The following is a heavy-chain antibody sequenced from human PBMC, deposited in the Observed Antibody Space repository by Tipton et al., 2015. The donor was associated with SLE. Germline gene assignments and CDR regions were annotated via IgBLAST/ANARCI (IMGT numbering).Heavy chain of an antibody. J-gene: IGHJ6*02. Sequence: GSLSLSCAASGFTFSTYNMIWVRQAPGEGLEWVSSITASGATTYYADSVRGRFTISRDNSRNTLYLRLSSLRAEDTAVYYCAKDPLYHCTSSSCYRIPYSGIDVWGQGTTVTVPS. CDR3: AKDPLYHCTSSSCYRIPYSGIDV. D-gene: IGHD2-2*02. V-gene: IGHV3-23*01. CDR2: ITASGATT. CDR1: GFTFSTYN.